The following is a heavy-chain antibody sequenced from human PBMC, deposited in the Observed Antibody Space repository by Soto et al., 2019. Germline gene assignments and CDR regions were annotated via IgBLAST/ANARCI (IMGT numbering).Heavy chain of an antibody. D-gene: IGHD4-4*01. J-gene: IGHJ4*02. CDR2: ISYDGSNK. V-gene: IGHV3-30-3*01. CDR3: ARDPVTTVTTGGVGRYYFDY. CDR1: GFTFSSYA. Sequence: QVQLVESGGGVVQPGRSLRLSCAASGFTFSSYAMHWVRQAPGKGLEWVAVISYDGSNKYYADSVKGRFTISRDNSKNTPYLQRNSLRAEDTAVYYCARDPVTTVTTGGVGRYYFDYWGQGTLVTVSS.